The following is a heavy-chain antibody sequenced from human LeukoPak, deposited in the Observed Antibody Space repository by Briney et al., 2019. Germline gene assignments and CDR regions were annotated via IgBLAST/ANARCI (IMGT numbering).Heavy chain of an antibody. V-gene: IGHV4-34*01. CDR2: INHSGST. CDR3: GGLGGGSYYFDY. Sequence: SETLSLTCAVYGGSFSGYYWSWIRQPPGKGLEWIGEINHSGSTNYNPSLKSRVTISVDTSKNQFSLKLSSVTAAGTAVYYCGGLGGGSYYFDYWGQGTLVTVSS. D-gene: IGHD1-26*01. J-gene: IGHJ4*02. CDR1: GGSFSGYY.